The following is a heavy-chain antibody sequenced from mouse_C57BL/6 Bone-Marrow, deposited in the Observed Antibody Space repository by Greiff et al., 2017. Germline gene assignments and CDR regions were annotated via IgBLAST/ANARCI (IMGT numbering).Heavy chain of an antibody. Sequence: VQLKESGPELVKPGASVKISCKASGYSFTDYNMNWVKQSNGKSLEWIGVINPNYGTTSYNQKFKGKATFTVDQSSSTAYMQLNSLTSEDSAVYYCARGGYYGSSPDYWGQGTTLTVSS. CDR1: GYSFTDYN. V-gene: IGHV1-39*01. CDR3: ARGGYYGSSPDY. J-gene: IGHJ2*01. D-gene: IGHD1-1*01. CDR2: INPNYGTT.